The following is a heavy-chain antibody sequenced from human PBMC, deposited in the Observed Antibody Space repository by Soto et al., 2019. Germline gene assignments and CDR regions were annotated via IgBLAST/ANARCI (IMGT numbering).Heavy chain of an antibody. Sequence: EVHVVESGGGLVQPGGSLRLSCAVAGFPVRSNYMSWVRQAPGKGLEWVSVTYGAGTTSYADSVKGRFTIFRDTSNNTLYLQMSSLRVEDTAVYYCASDPQGPETLVRGVNYFDYWGQGALVTVSS. CDR1: GFPVRSNY. J-gene: IGHJ4*02. CDR2: TYGAGTT. CDR3: ASDPQGPETLVRGVNYFDY. V-gene: IGHV3-66*01. D-gene: IGHD3-10*01.